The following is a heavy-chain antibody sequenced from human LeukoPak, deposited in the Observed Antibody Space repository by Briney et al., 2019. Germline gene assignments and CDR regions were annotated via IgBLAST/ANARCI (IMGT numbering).Heavy chain of an antibody. J-gene: IGHJ3*02. CDR3: AKDVYDSTSSAGAFDI. V-gene: IGHV3-23*01. CDR1: GFTFSSYA. CDR2: ISGSGGST. D-gene: IGHD3-22*01. Sequence: GGSLRLSCAASGFTFSSYAMSWVRQAPGKGLEWVSAISGSGGSTYYADSVKGRFTISRDNSKNTLYLQMNSLRAEDTAVYYCAKDVYDSTSSAGAFDIWGQGTMVTVSS.